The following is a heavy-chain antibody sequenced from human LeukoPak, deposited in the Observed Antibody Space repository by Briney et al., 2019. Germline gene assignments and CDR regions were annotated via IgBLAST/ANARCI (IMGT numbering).Heavy chain of an antibody. CDR2: IYSGGST. J-gene: IGHJ4*02. V-gene: IGHV3-53*05. CDR3: AKAPTIFGVVPADY. CDR1: GFTVSSNY. Sequence: GGSLRLSCAASGFTVSSNYMSWVRQAPGKGLEWVSVIYSGGSTYYADSVKGRFTISRDNSKNTLYLQMNSLRAEDTAVHYCAKAPTIFGVVPADYWGQGTLVTVSS. D-gene: IGHD3-3*01.